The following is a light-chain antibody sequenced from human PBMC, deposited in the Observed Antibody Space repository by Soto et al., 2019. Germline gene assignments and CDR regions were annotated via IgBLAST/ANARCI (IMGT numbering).Light chain of an antibody. CDR3: QQYDKWPLYT. J-gene: IGKJ2*01. CDR2: GAS. CDR1: QSVSSN. V-gene: IGKV3-15*01. Sequence: IIMTQSPATLSVSPGERATLSCRASQSVSSNLAWYQQKPGQAPRLLIYGASTRASGVPVRFSGSGSGTEFTLIISSLQSEDFAVYYCQQYDKWPLYTFGQGTKLEIK.